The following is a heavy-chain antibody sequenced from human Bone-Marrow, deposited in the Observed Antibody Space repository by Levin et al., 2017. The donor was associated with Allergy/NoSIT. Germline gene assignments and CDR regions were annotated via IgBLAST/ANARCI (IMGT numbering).Heavy chain of an antibody. Sequence: SVKVSCKASGGTFSSYTISWVRQAPGQGLEWMGRIIPILGIANYAQKFQGRVTITADKSTSTAYMELSSLRSEDTAVYYCARDTPRVYGLDYWGQGTLVTVSS. J-gene: IGHJ4*02. D-gene: IGHD3-10*01. V-gene: IGHV1-69*04. CDR3: ARDTPRVYGLDY. CDR1: GGTFSSYT. CDR2: IIPILGIA.